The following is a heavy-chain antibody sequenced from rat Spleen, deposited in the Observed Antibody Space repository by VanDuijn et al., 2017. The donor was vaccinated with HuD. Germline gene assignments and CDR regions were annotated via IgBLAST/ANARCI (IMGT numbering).Heavy chain of an antibody. J-gene: IGHJ4*01. V-gene: IGHV5-7*01. CDR3: GKDMNYFSTYPFYLMGA. D-gene: IGHD1-2*01. Sequence: EVQLVESGGGLVQPGRSLKLSCAASGFTFSDYAMAWVRQAPKKGLEWGATISYDGSSTYYRDSVKGRFTISRDNAENTVYLQMNSLRSEDTATYFCGKDMNYFSTYPFYLMGAWGQGTSVTVSS. CDR1: GFTFSDYA. CDR2: ISYDGSST.